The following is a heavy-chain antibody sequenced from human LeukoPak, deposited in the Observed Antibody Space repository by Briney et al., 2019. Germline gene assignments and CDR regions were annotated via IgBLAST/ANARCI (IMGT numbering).Heavy chain of an antibody. Sequence: ASVTVSCKASGYTFTSYDINWVRQATGQGLEWMGWMNPNSGNTGYAQKFQGRVTMTRNTSISTAYMELSSLRSEDTAVYYCARGISRRTTIFGVVILYYYYMDVWGKGTTVTVSS. D-gene: IGHD3-3*01. J-gene: IGHJ6*03. V-gene: IGHV1-8*01. CDR1: GYTFTSYD. CDR2: MNPNSGNT. CDR3: ARGISRRTTIFGVVILYYYYMDV.